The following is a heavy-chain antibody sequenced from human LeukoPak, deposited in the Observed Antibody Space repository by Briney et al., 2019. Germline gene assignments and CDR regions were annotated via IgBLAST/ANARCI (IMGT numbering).Heavy chain of an antibody. V-gene: IGHV4-34*01. D-gene: IGHD2-15*01. J-gene: IGHJ4*02. CDR3: ARGRVVVVVAATAYFDY. CDR1: GGSFSGYY. CDR2: INHSGST. Sequence: SETLPLTCAVYGGSFSGYYWSWIRQPPGKGLEWIGEINHSGSTNYNPSLKSRVTISVDTSKNQFSLKLSSVTAADTAVYYCARGRVVVVVAATAYFDYWGQGTLVTVSS.